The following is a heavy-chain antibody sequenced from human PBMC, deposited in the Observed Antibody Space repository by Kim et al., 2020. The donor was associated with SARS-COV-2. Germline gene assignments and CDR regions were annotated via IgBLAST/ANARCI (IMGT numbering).Heavy chain of an antibody. CDR2: TNN. V-gene: IGHV3-7*03. J-gene: IGHJ4*02. Sequence: TNNYYVDSVKGRFTISRDNGKKSLYLQMNYLRAEDTAVYYCTGWVGSLNYWGQGVLVSVSS. D-gene: IGHD1-1*01. CDR3: TGWVGSLNY.